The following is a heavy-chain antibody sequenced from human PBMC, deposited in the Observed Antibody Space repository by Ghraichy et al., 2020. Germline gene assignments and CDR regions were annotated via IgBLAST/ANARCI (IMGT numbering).Heavy chain of an antibody. V-gene: IGHV3-48*03. Sequence: GSLRLSCAASGFTFSSYEMNWVRQAPGKGLEWVSYISSSGSTIYYADSVKGRFTISRDNAKNSLYLQMNSLRAEDTAVYYCATLGRDLYYGMDVWGQGTTVTVSS. CDR3: ATLGRDLYYGMDV. CDR2: ISSSGSTI. CDR1: GFTFSSYE. D-gene: IGHD7-27*01. J-gene: IGHJ6*02.